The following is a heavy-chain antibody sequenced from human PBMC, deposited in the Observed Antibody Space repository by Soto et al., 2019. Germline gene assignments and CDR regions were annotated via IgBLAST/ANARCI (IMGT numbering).Heavy chain of an antibody. Sequence: QVQLVQSGAEVKKPGASVKVSCKASGYTFISYGISWVRQAPGQGLEWMGWISAYNGNTNYEQQFQGRVTISTATSTSTAYMEVRSLRSDDTAVYYGAITKREVIAAAVTDRYGMDVWGQGTTVTVSS. CDR2: ISAYNGNT. D-gene: IGHD6-13*01. V-gene: IGHV1-18*01. CDR1: GYTFISYG. CDR3: AITKREVIAAAVTDRYGMDV. J-gene: IGHJ6*02.